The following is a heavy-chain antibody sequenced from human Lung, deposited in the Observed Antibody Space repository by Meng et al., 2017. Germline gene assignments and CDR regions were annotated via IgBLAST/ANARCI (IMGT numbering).Heavy chain of an antibody. V-gene: IGHV1-2*06. CDR2: INPKSGDT. Sequence: QVRLVQSWGEVTKPGASVKVSCKPSGYNFPDYYIHWVRRAPGQGLEWMGRINPKSGDTHYAQKFQARVTMTGDTSISTAYMELSGLRSDDTAMYYCARDEDISAAGKLFGDYWGQGTLVTVSS. CDR1: GYNFPDYY. J-gene: IGHJ4*02. CDR3: ARDEDISAAGKLFGDY. D-gene: IGHD6-25*01.